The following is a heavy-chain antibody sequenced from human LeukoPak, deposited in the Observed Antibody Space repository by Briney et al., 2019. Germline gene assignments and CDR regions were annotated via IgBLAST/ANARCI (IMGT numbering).Heavy chain of an antibody. J-gene: IGHJ3*02. D-gene: IGHD5-24*01. V-gene: IGHV4-39*07. Sequence: SETLSLTCTVSGGSISSSSYYWGWIRQPPGKGLEWIGSIYYSGSTYYNPSLKSRVTISVDTSKNQFSLKLSSVTAADTAVYYCASRFTEMVSHGGSAFDIWGQGTMVTVSS. CDR1: GGSISSSSYY. CDR2: IYYSGST. CDR3: ASRFTEMVSHGGSAFDI.